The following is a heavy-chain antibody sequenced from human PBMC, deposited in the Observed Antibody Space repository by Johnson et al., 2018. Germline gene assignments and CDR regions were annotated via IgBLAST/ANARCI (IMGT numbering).Heavy chain of an antibody. Sequence: QVQLVESGGGVVQPGRSLRLSCAASGFTFSSYAMHWVRQAPGKGLEWVAVISYDGSNKYYADSVKGRFTTTRNNPKNRRYLKRNSRRAEDTAGYYCRRGYRTVSYYYYYMDVWGKGTTVTVSS. V-gene: IGHV3-30*14. CDR3: RRGYRTVSYYYYYMDV. CDR2: ISYDGSNK. CDR1: GFTFSSYA. J-gene: IGHJ6*03. D-gene: IGHD1-14*01.